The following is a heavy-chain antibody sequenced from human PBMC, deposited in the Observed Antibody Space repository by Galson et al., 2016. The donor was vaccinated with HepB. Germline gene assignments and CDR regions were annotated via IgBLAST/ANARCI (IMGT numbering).Heavy chain of an antibody. CDR3: AKALAVPALGFDF. J-gene: IGHJ4*02. V-gene: IGHV3-23*01. CDR2: FADRGEST. CDR1: GFTLRNFA. D-gene: IGHD6-19*01. Sequence: SLRLSCAASGFTLRNFAMSWVRQAPGKGLEWVSGFADRGESTHYTESVKGRFTISRDSSNNTLYLQLNSLRAEDTATYYWAKALAVPALGFDFWGQGTLVTVSS.